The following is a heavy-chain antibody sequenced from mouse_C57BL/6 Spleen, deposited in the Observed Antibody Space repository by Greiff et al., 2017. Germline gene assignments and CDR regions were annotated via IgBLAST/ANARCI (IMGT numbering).Heavy chain of an antibody. Sequence: ASGYTFTSYWMDWVKQRPGPGLEWIGNIYPSDNETHYNQKFKDKPTLTVDKSSSTAYMQLSRRTSEDSAVYYCARGGHGSKFDYWGQGTTLTVSS. D-gene: IGHD1-1*01. CDR1: GYTFTSYW. V-gene: IGHV1-61*01. CDR2: IYPSDNET. CDR3: ARGGHGSKFDY. J-gene: IGHJ2*01.